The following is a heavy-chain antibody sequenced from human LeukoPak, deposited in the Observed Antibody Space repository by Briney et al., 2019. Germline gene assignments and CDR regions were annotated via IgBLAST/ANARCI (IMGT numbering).Heavy chain of an antibody. D-gene: IGHD1-26*01. Sequence: GASVKVSCKASGYTFTSYGISWVRQAPGQGLEWMGWISAYNGNTSYAQKFQGRVTLTDDTSTDTAYMELSSLKSEDTAVYYCVTMGIVGFDYWGQGTLVVVSS. CDR3: VTMGIVGFDY. CDR1: GYTFTSYG. CDR2: ISAYNGNT. J-gene: IGHJ4*02. V-gene: IGHV1-18*01.